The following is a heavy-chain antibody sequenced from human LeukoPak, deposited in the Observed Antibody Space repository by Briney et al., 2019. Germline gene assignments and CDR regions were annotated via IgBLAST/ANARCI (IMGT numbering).Heavy chain of an antibody. Sequence: PSQTLSLTCTVSGGSISSGSYYWSWIRQPAGKGLEWIGRIYTSGSTNYNPSLKSRVTISVDTSKSQFSLKLSSVTAADTAVYYCVGEPPGSARFDYWGRGTLVTVSS. CDR2: IYTSGST. V-gene: IGHV4-61*02. CDR1: GGSISSGSYY. J-gene: IGHJ4*02. CDR3: VGEPPGSARFDY.